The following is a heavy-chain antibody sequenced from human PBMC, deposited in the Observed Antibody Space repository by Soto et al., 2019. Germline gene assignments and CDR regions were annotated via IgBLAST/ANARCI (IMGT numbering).Heavy chain of an antibody. CDR1: GLPFSGYW. Sequence: EGSLILSCSSSGLPFSGYWMILVRPAPGKGLEWVANIKEDGSEKYYVDSVKGRFTISRDNAKNSLYLQMNSLRAEDTAVYYCARDQPRYYYGMDVWGQGTTVTVS. CDR3: ARDQPRYYYGMDV. D-gene: IGHD2-2*01. J-gene: IGHJ6*02. V-gene: IGHV3-7*01. CDR2: IKEDGSEK.